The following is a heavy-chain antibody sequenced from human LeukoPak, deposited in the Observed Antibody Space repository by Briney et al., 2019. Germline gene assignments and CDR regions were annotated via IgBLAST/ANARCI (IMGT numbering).Heavy chain of an antibody. CDR2: IYPGDSDT. J-gene: IGHJ4*02. Sequence: GESLKISCKGPGYTFSSYWVAWVRQMPGKGLEWMGIIYPGDSDTRYSPSFQGQVTISVDKSISTAYLQWSSLKASDTAIYYCARQRDFDYWGQGTLVTVSS. CDR1: GYTFSSYW. CDR3: ARQRDFDY. V-gene: IGHV5-51*01.